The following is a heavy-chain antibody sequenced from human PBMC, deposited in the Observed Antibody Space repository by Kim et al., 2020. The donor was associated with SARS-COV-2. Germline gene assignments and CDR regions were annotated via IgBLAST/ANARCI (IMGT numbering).Heavy chain of an antibody. Sequence: TYSHPTLTGRVTISVDTSKKQFSLRLSSVTAADAAVYYCARHLRNWYFDLWGRGTLVTVSS. CDR2: T. CDR3: ARHLRNWYFDL. J-gene: IGHJ2*01. V-gene: IGHV4-39*01.